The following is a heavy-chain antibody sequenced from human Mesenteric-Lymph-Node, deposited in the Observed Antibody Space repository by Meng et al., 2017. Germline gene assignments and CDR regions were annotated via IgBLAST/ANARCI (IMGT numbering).Heavy chain of an antibody. V-gene: IGHV4-34*01. CDR1: GGSFSGYY. Sequence: QGQPQQWGAGLLKPSETLSPTCAVYGGSFSGYYWSWIRQPPGKGLEWIGEINHSGSTNYNPSLKSRVTISVDTSKNQFSLKLSSVTAADTAVYYCARGFVKYTVTRVGNWFDPWGQGTLVTVSS. J-gene: IGHJ5*02. CDR3: ARGFVKYTVTRVGNWFDP. CDR2: INHSGST. D-gene: IGHD4-17*01.